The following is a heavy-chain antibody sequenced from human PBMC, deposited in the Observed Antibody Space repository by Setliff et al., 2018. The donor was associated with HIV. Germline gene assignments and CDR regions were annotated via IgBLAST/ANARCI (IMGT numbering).Heavy chain of an antibody. Sequence: SLTCTVSGGSISSYYWTWLRQFPGKGLEWIGFIFYTGSTTYYPSLNSRVTISVDTSKNQFSLKLSSVTAADTAVYYCGRQVPVPGVAVTPIDYWGQGTLVTVSS. CDR2: IFYTGST. V-gene: IGHV4-59*08. D-gene: IGHD3-22*01. J-gene: IGHJ4*02. CDR3: GRQVPVPGVAVTPIDY. CDR1: GGSISSYY.